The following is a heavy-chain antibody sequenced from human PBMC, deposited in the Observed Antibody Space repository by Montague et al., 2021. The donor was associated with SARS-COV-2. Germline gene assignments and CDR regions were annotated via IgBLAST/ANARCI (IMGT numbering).Heavy chain of an antibody. J-gene: IGHJ4*02. CDR3: ARDVRYYDFWSGRAQTSPDY. CDR2: IYHSGST. CDR1: GYSISSGYY. Sequence: SETLSLICTVSGYSISSGYYWGWIRQPPGKGLEWIGSIYHSGSTYYNPSLKSRATISVDTSKNQFSLKLSSVTAADTAVYYCARDVRYYDFWSGRAQTSPDYWGQGTLVTVSS. D-gene: IGHD3-3*01. V-gene: IGHV4-38-2*02.